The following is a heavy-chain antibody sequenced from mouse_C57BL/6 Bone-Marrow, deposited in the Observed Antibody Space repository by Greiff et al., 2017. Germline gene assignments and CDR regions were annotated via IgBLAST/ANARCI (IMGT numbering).Heavy chain of an antibody. Sequence: SGGGLVKPGGSLKLSCAASGFTFSSYTMSWVRQTPEKRLEWVATISGGGGNTYYPDSVKGRFTISRDNAKNTLYLQMSSLRSEDTALYYCARHYYGSSYEEAFAYWGQGTLVTVSA. V-gene: IGHV5-9*01. CDR1: GFTFSSYT. CDR2: ISGGGGNT. J-gene: IGHJ3*01. CDR3: ARHYYGSSYEEAFAY. D-gene: IGHD1-1*01.